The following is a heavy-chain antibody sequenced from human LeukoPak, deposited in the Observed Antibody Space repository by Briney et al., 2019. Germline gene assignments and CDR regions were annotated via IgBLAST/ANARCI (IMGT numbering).Heavy chain of an antibody. Sequence: PGGSLRLSCAASGFTFSSYAMSWVRQAPGKGLEWVSAISGSGGSTYYADSVKGRFTISRDNSKNTMYLQMNSLRAEATAVCYCAPTPAPSGYYYPFDYWGQGTLVTVSS. V-gene: IGHV3-23*01. CDR1: GFTFSSYA. D-gene: IGHD3-22*01. CDR3: APTPAPSGYYYPFDY. CDR2: ISGSGGST. J-gene: IGHJ4*02.